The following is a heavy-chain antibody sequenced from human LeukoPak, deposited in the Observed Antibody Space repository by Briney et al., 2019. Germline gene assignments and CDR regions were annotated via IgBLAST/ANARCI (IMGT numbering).Heavy chain of an antibody. CDR1: AFTFSSHT. J-gene: IGHJ3*02. D-gene: IGHD1-1*01. Sequence: GGSLRLSCAGSAFTFSSHTINWVRQAPGRGLEWVSCIGFSTTYIHYADSVKGRFTVTRDNAKGSVSLQMNSLRAEDTAVYYCARDINSVAFDMWGQGTVVTVSS. V-gene: IGHV3-21*01. CDR3: ARDINSVAFDM. CDR2: IGFSTTYI.